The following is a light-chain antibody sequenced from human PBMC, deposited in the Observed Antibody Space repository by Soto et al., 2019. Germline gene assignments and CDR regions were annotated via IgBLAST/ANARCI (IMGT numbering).Light chain of an antibody. V-gene: IGKV3-15*01. Sequence: EIVMTQSPGTLSVAPGERATLSCRASQSVSSDVAWYQHKPGQAPRLLIYVASTWATGIPARFIGSGSETEFTLTISSLQSEDFAIYYCQQYNNWVVTFGQGTRLEI. J-gene: IGKJ5*01. CDR2: VAS. CDR3: QQYNNWVVT. CDR1: QSVSSD.